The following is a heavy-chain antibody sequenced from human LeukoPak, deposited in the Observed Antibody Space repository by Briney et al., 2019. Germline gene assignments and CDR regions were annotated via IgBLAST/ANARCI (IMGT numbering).Heavy chain of an antibody. V-gene: IGHV3-30*02. CDR2: IRNEGSIK. CDR1: GFTFSDYA. J-gene: IGHJ4*02. D-gene: IGHD2-21*02. CDR3: ARGDCSGDCYHPLYY. Sequence: GGSLRLSCAASGFTFSDYAMHWVRQAPGQGLDWVAFIRNEGSIKYYADSVKGLFTISRDNSKNTLYLKMNSLRAEDTAVYYCARGDCSGDCYHPLYYWGQGSLVTVSS.